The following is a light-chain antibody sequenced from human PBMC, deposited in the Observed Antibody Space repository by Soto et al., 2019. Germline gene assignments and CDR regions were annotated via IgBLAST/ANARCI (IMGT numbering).Light chain of an antibody. CDR3: SSSTSTTTLL. CDR2: AAS. Sequence: QSVLTQAASVSGSPGQSITISCTGTSSDVGGYNYVSWYQHHPGNAPKLIIYAASNRPPGVSNRFSGSKSGNTASLTISGLQAEDEAEYYCSSSTSTTTLLFGGGTKLTVL. V-gene: IGLV2-14*01. J-gene: IGLJ2*01. CDR1: SSDVGGYNY.